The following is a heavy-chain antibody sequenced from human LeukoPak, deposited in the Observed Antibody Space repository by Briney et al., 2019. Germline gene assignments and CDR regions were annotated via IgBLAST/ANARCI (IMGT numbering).Heavy chain of an antibody. CDR1: GGSISSYY. D-gene: IGHD6-19*01. CDR3: ARIAVAGIGVDY. V-gene: IGHV4-59*08. CDR2: IYYSGNT. Sequence: SETLSLTCTVSGGSISSYYWSWIRQPLGKGLEWIGYIYYSGNTNYNPSLKSRVTISVDTSKNQFSLKLSSVTAADTAVYYCARIAVAGIGVDYWGQGTLVTVSS. J-gene: IGHJ4*02.